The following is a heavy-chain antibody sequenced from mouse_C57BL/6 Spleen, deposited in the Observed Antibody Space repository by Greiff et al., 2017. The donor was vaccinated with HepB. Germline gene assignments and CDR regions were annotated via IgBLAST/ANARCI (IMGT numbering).Heavy chain of an antibody. V-gene: IGHV5-16*01. CDR3: ARRGNGNYASFDV. J-gene: IGHJ1*03. CDR1: GFTFSDYY. Sequence: EVHLVESEGGLVQPGSSMKLSCTASGFTFSDYYMAWVRQVPEKGLEWVANINYDGSSTYYLDSLKSRFIISRDNAKNILYLQMSSLKSEDTATYYCARRGNGNYASFDVWGTGTTVTVSS. D-gene: IGHD2-1*01. CDR2: INYDGSST.